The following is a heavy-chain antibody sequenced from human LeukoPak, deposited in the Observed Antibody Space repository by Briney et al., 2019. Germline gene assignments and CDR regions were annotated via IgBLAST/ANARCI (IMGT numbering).Heavy chain of an antibody. CDR2: INPSGGST. D-gene: IGHD6-6*01. J-gene: IGHJ5*02. V-gene: IGHV1-46*01. CDR1: GYTFTSYY. CDR3: ARDGSIAAEGGWFDP. Sequence: ASVKVSCKASGYTFTSYYMHWVRQAPGQGLEWMGIINPSGGSTSYAQKFQGRVTMTRDTSTSTVYMELSSLRSEDTAVYYCARDGSIAAEGGWFDPWGQGTLVTVSS.